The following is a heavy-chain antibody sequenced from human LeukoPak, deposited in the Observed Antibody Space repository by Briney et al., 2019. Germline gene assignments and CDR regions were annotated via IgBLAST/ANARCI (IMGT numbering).Heavy chain of an antibody. Sequence: GGSLRLSCSASGFVFTIYTMYWVRQAPGKGPEYVSTISGSGNGFSIYYADSVKGRFTISRDDSKSILYLQMNGPRSEDTAVYYCVKDFGRIRGTPDSWGQGTLVTVSS. CDR3: VKDFGRIRGTPDS. CDR2: ISGSGNGFSI. V-gene: IGHV3-64D*06. J-gene: IGHJ4*02. D-gene: IGHD1-26*01. CDR1: GFVFTIYT.